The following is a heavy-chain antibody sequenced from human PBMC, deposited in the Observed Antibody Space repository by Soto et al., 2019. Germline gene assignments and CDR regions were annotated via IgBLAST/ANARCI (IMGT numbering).Heavy chain of an antibody. CDR2: IIPIFGTA. J-gene: IGHJ4*02. Sequence: AASVKVSCKASGGTFSSYAISWVRQAPGQGLEWMGGIIPIFGTANYAQKFQGRATITADESTSTAYMELSSLRSEDTAVYYCARGPTIFGVDQTHFDYWGQGTLVTVSS. V-gene: IGHV1-69*13. D-gene: IGHD3-3*01. CDR1: GGTFSSYA. CDR3: ARGPTIFGVDQTHFDY.